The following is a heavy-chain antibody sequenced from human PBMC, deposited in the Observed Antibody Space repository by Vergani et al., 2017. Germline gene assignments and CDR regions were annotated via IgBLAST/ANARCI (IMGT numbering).Heavy chain of an antibody. CDR1: GGSISSYY. CDR2: IYYSGST. D-gene: IGHD1-14*01. J-gene: IGHJ6*02. Sequence: QVQLQESGPGLVKPSETLSLTCTVSGGSISSYYWSWIRPPPGKGLEWIGYIYYSGSTNYNPSLTSRVTISVDTSKNQFSLKLSSVTAADTAVYYCARTSIRNHGMDVWGQGTTVTVSS. CDR3: ARTSIRNHGMDV. V-gene: IGHV4-59*01.